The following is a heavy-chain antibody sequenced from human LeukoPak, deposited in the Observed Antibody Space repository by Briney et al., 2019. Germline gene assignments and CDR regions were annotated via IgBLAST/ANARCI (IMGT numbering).Heavy chain of an antibody. CDR3: ARHRYYDILTGYYHYNWFDP. CDR2: INHSGST. Sequence: PSETLSLTCAVYGGSFSGYYWSWIRQPPGKGLEWIGEINHSGSTNYNPSLKSRVTISVDTSKNQFSLKLSSVTAADTAAYYCARHRYYDILTGYYHYNWFDPWGQGTLVTVSS. J-gene: IGHJ5*02. CDR1: GGSFSGYY. D-gene: IGHD3-9*01. V-gene: IGHV4-34*01.